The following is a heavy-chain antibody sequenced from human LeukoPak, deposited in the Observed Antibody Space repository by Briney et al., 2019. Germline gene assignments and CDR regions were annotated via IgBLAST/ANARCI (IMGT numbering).Heavy chain of an antibody. V-gene: IGHV4-38-2*01. J-gene: IGHJ4*02. CDR3: ARGRWDYVWGSYRSYYFDY. Sequence: PSETLSLTCAVSGYSISSGYYWGWIRQPPGKGLEWIGEINHSGSTNYNPSLKSRVTISVDTSKNQFSLKLSSVTAADTAVYYCARGRWDYVWGSYRSYYFDYWGQGTLVTVSS. D-gene: IGHD3-16*02. CDR2: INHSGST. CDR1: GYSISSGYY.